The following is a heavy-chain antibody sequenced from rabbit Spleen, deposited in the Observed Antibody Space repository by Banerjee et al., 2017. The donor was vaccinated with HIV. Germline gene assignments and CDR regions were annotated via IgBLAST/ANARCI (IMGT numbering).Heavy chain of an antibody. D-gene: IGHD8-1*01. Sequence: QEQLEESGGDLVKPGASLTLTCTASGFSFSSSYWMCWVRQAPGKGLELFACIYAGSSGSTYYASWAKGRFTISKTSSTTVTLQMTSLTAADTATYFCGRLYGGNGYYNLWGPGTLVTVS. CDR3: GRLYGGNGYYNL. CDR1: GFSFSSSYW. CDR2: IYAGSSGST. V-gene: IGHV1S45*01. J-gene: IGHJ6*01.